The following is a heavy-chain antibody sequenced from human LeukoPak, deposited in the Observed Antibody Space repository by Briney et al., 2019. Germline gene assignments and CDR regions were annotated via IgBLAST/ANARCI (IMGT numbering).Heavy chain of an antibody. CDR1: GFTLSSNA. CDR3: VGRTANHFDY. V-gene: IGHV3-64D*09. J-gene: IGHJ4*02. D-gene: IGHD2-21*02. Sequence: GGSLRLSCSASGFTLSSNAMHWVRQAPGKGLEYVSAISYNGGSTYYADSVKGRFTISRDNSKNTLYLQMSSLRAEDTAVFYCVGRTANHFDYWGQGTLVTVSS. CDR2: ISYNGGST.